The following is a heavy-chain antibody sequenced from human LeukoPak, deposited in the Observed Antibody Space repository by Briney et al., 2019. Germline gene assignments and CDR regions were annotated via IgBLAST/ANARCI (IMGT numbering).Heavy chain of an antibody. CDR2: IIPIFGTA. V-gene: IGHV1-69*06. J-gene: IGHJ5*02. CDR1: GGTFSSYA. Sequence: SVKVSCKASGGTFSSYAISWVRQAPGQGLEWMGGIIPIFGTANYAQKFQGRVTITADKSTSTAYMELSSLRSEDTAVYYCARVIPPSSYYDSSGYLNWFDPWGQGTLVTVSS. D-gene: IGHD3-22*01. CDR3: ARVIPPSSYYDSSGYLNWFDP.